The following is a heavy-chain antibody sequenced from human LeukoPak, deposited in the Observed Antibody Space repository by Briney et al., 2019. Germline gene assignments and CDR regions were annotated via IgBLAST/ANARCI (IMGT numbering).Heavy chain of an antibody. J-gene: IGHJ4*02. CDR1: GYTFTDYY. Sequence: ASVKVSCKASGYTFTDYYIHWVRQAPGQGLEWMGWINPNGGGTKYVQKFQGRVTMTRDTSISTAYMEPSRLRSDDTAVYYCARGEYSYGYDYWGQGTPVTVS. D-gene: IGHD5-18*01. V-gene: IGHV1-2*02. CDR3: ARGEYSYGYDY. CDR2: INPNGGGT.